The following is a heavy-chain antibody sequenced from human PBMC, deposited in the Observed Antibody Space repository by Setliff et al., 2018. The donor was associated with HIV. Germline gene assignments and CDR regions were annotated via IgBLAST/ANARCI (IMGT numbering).Heavy chain of an antibody. CDR1: GYTFTSYY. Sequence: ASVKVSCKASGYTFTSYYMHWVRQAPGQGLEWMGYFDPQDGTADYAQKFQGRVTITADESTSTAYMELSSLRSEDTAVYYCALRGGHYYYYYMDVWGKGTTVTV. CDR2: FDPQDGTA. V-gene: IGHV1-46*01. J-gene: IGHJ6*03. D-gene: IGHD3-10*01. CDR3: ALRGGHYYYYYMDV.